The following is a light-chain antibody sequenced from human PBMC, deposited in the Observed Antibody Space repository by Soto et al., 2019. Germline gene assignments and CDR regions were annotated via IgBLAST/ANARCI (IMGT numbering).Light chain of an antibody. V-gene: IGKV1-39*01. CDR1: QTIKNF. J-gene: IGKJ1*01. Sequence: DIQMTQSPSSLSASVGDRVTISCRTSQTIKNFLNWYQHKPGKAPKLLIFAAFTLQSGVPSRFSGSGSGTDFTLTISSLQPEDFATYYCQQGGSAPWTFGRGTRVEMK. CDR3: QQGGSAPWT. CDR2: AAF.